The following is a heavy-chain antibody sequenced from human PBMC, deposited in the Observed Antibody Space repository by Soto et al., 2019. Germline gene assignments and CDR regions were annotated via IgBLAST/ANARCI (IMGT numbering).Heavy chain of an antibody. Sequence: GASVKVSCKASGGTFSSYAISWVRQAPGRGLEWMGGIIPIFGTANYAQKFQGRVTITADESTSTAYMELSSLRSEDTAVYYCARSIAARQSYYYYDMDVWGQGTTVTVSS. CDR1: GGTFSSYA. V-gene: IGHV1-69*13. CDR3: ARSIAARQSYYYYDMDV. CDR2: IIPIFGTA. J-gene: IGHJ6*02. D-gene: IGHD6-6*01.